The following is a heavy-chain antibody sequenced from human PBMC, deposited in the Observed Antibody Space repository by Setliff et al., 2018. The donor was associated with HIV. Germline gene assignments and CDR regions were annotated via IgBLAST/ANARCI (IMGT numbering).Heavy chain of an antibody. Sequence: SETLSLTCAVSGGSITSSLYYWTWIRQHPGKGLEWIGYYYYSGFTYYNPSLKSRLTISIDTSKNQFSLKLSFVTAADTAVYYCATPVTSRGYYYMDVWGKGTTVTVSS. V-gene: IGHV4-31*11. D-gene: IGHD4-17*01. CDR3: ATPVTSRGYYYMDV. J-gene: IGHJ6*03. CDR2: YYYSGFT. CDR1: GGSITSSLYY.